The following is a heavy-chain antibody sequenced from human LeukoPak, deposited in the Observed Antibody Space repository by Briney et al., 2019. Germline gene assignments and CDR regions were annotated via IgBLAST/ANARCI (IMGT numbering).Heavy chain of an antibody. CDR2: INWNGGST. V-gene: IGHV3-20*04. CDR3: ASARYCSSTSCYISGFDP. D-gene: IGHD2-2*01. J-gene: IGHJ5*02. CDR1: GFTFDDYD. Sequence: PGGSLRLSCAASGFTFDDYDMSWVRQAPGKGLEWVAGINWNGGSTGYADSVKGRFTISRDNAKNSLYLQMNSLRAEDTALYYCASARYCSSTSCYISGFDPWGQGTLVTVSS.